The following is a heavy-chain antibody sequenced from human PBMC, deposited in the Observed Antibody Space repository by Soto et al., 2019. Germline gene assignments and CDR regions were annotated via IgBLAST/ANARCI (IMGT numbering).Heavy chain of an antibody. D-gene: IGHD3-3*01. CDR2: ISGSGGST. CDR3: AKTGRGGTIFGVVPSYYYMDV. J-gene: IGHJ6*03. CDR1: GFTFSSYA. V-gene: IGHV3-23*01. Sequence: GGSLRLSCAASGFTFSSYAMSWVRQAPGKGLEWVSAISGSGGSTYHADSVKGRFTISRDNSKNTLYLQMNSLRAEDTAVYYCAKTGRGGTIFGVVPSYYYMDVWGKGTTVTVSS.